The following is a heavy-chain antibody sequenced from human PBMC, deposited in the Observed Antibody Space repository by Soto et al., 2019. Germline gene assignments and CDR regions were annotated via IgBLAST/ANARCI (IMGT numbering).Heavy chain of an antibody. D-gene: IGHD6-6*01. J-gene: IGHJ4*02. CDR1: GFTFSSYE. Sequence: GGSLRLSCAASGFTFSSYEMNWVRQAPGKGLEWVSYISSSGSTIYYADSVKGRFTISRDNAKNSLYLQMNSLRAEDTAVYYCARAVRTAARIFDYWGQGTLVTVSS. CDR3: ARAVRTAARIFDY. CDR2: ISSSGSTI. V-gene: IGHV3-48*03.